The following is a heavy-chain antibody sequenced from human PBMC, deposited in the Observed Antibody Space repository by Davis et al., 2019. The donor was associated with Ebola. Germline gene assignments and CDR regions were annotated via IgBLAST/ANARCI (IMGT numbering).Heavy chain of an antibody. Sequence: SLKISCAASGFVFSSYAMHWVRQVPGKGLEWVSGISWNSNSIGYAGSVKGRFTISRDNAKDSLYLQMNSLRAEDTALYYCAKDSQENRIAVAPSDFDYWGQGTLVTVSS. V-gene: IGHV3-9*01. CDR1: GFVFSSYA. CDR2: ISWNSNSI. J-gene: IGHJ4*02. CDR3: AKDSQENRIAVAPSDFDY. D-gene: IGHD6-19*01.